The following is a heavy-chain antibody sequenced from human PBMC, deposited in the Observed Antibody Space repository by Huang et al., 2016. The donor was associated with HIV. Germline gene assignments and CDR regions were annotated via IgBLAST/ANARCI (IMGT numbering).Heavy chain of an antibody. D-gene: IGHD4-17*01. Sequence: QVHLVQSGAEVKKPGASVKVSCKASGSTFTNYDFNWVRQAPGRGREWMGWMNPNTGNTGFAQSFQGRVTMTRKTSITTAYMELTSLTSEDTAVYYCARSAYGDLDYWGLGTLVIVSS. CDR3: ARSAYGDLDY. J-gene: IGHJ4*02. CDR1: GSTFTNYD. V-gene: IGHV1-8*02. CDR2: MNPNTGNT.